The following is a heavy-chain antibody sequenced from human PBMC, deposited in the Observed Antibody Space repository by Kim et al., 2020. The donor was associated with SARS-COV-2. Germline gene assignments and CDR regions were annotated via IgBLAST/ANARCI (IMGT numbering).Heavy chain of an antibody. V-gene: IGHV3-30*01. D-gene: IGHD6-19*01. J-gene: IGHJ6*02. Sequence: ADSVKGRFTISRDNSKNTLYLQMNSLRAEDTAVYYCARERQWLGPYGMDVWGQGTTVTVSS. CDR3: ARERQWLGPYGMDV.